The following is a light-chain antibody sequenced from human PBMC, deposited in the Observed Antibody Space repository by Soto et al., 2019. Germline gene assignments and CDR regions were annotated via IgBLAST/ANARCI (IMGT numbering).Light chain of an antibody. J-gene: IGKJ5*01. Sequence: EIVLTQSPGTLSLSPGERATLSCRASQSVSSYLAWYQQKPGQAPRLLIYRASIRATGIPDRFTGSGSGTDFTLTISSLEPEDSAVYYCQQRHMWPITFGQGTRLEIK. CDR2: RAS. CDR1: QSVSSY. CDR3: QQRHMWPIT. V-gene: IGKV3-11*01.